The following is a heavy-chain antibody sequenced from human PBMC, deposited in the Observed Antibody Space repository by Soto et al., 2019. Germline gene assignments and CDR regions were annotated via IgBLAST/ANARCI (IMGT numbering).Heavy chain of an antibody. CDR1: GDSIRSSSY. J-gene: IGHJ6*02. D-gene: IGHD6-13*01. CDR2: IYSTGNT. V-gene: IGHV4-39*01. CDR3: RRSSRYSTDV. Sequence: PSETLSLTRTVSGDSIRSSSYWGWIRQPPGKGLEWIGSIYSTGNTYYNPSLNSQVTISVDTSKNQFSLNVISVTAADTAVYYCRRSSRYSTDVWGQGTTVTVSS.